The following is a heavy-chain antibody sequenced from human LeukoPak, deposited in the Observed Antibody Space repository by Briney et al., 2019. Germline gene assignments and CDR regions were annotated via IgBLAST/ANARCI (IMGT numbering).Heavy chain of an antibody. V-gene: IGHV4-38-2*01. CDR1: GYSISSGYY. D-gene: IGHD1-26*01. CDR2: IYHSGST. J-gene: IGHJ5*02. Sequence: PSETLSLTCAVSGYSISSGYYWGWIRQPPGKGLEWIGSIYHSGSTYYNPSLKSRVTISVDTSKNQFSLKLSSVTAADTAVYYCARHERSGSYYGDNWFDPWGQGTLVTVSS. CDR3: ARHERSGSYYGDNWFDP.